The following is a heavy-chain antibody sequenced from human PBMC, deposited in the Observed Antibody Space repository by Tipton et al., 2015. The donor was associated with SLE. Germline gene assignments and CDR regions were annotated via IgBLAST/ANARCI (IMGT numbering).Heavy chain of an antibody. D-gene: IGHD4-17*01. CDR1: GFTFSSYE. Sequence: GSLRLSCAASGFTFSSYEMNWVRQAPGKGLEWVSYISSSGSTIYYADSVKGRFTISRDNAKNSLYLQMNSLRAEDTAVYYWARGDYGDYKRYGMDVWGQGTTVTVSS. CDR3: ARGDYGDYKRYGMDV. CDR2: ISSSGSTI. J-gene: IGHJ6*02. V-gene: IGHV3-48*03.